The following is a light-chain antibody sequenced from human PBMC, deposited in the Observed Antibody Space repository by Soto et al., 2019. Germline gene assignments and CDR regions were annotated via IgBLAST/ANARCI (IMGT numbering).Light chain of an antibody. V-gene: IGKV3-20*01. CDR1: QRVSSSY. Sequence: EIVLTQSAGTLSLSPGERATLSCRASQRVSSSYLAWYQQKPGQAPRLLIYGASSRATGIPDRFSGSGSGTDFTLTINRLEPEDFAVYYCQQYGSSLRTFGQGTKVEIK. CDR3: QQYGSSLRT. CDR2: GAS. J-gene: IGKJ1*01.